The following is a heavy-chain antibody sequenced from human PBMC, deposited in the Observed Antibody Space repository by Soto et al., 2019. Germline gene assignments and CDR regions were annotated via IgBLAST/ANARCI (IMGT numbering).Heavy chain of an antibody. J-gene: IGHJ3*02. Sequence: SKTLSHTYTISRGSGSSNSDAWNWIRQSPSRGLEWLGRTYYRSKWYNDYAVSVKSRITINPDTSKNQFSLQLNSVTPEDTAVYYCAREDRRALDAFDIWGQGTMVTVSS. CDR2: TYYRSKWYN. CDR1: RGSGSSNSDA. CDR3: AREDRRALDAFDI. V-gene: IGHV6-1*01.